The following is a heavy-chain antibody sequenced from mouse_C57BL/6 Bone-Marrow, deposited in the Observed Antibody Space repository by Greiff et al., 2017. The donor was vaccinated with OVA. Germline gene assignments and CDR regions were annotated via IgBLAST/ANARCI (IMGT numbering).Heavy chain of an antibody. CDR3: ARSRNRRMDY. J-gene: IGHJ4*01. V-gene: IGHV1-42*01. D-gene: IGHD2-1*01. CDR2: INPSTGGT. Sequence: EVKLVESGPELVKPGASVKISCKASGYSFTGYYMNWVKQSPEKSLEWIGEINPSTGGTTYNQKFKAKATLTVDKSSSTAYMQLKSLTSEDSAVYYCARSRNRRMDYWGQGTSVTVSS. CDR1: GYSFTGYY.